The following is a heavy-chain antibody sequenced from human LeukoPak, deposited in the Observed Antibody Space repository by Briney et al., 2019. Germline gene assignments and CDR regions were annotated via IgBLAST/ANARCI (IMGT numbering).Heavy chain of an antibody. CDR1: GGSVNSYY. V-gene: IGHV4-4*07. CDR3: ARPGAAAGTFDY. Sequence: SETLSLTCSVSGGSVNSYYWSWIRQPAGKGLEWIGRVYTSRTTNYNPSLKSRVTISVDTSKNQFSLKLSSVTAADTAVYYCARPGAAAGTFDYWGQGTLVTVSS. D-gene: IGHD6-13*01. J-gene: IGHJ4*02. CDR2: VYTSRTT.